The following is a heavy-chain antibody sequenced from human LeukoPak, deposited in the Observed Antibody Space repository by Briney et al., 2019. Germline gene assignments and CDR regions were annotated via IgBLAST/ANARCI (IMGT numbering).Heavy chain of an antibody. D-gene: IGHD1/OR15-1a*01. V-gene: IGHV3-11*01. Sequence: GGSLRLSCAASGFTCSDYYMSWIRQAPGKGLEWVSYISSSGSTIYYADSVKGRFTISRDNAKNSLYLQMNSLRAEDTAVYYCASHLSWNTQNDYWGQGTLVTVSS. J-gene: IGHJ4*02. CDR3: ASHLSWNTQNDY. CDR1: GFTCSDYY. CDR2: ISSSGSTI.